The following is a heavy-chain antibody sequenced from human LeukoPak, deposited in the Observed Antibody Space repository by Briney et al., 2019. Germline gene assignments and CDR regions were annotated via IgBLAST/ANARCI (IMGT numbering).Heavy chain of an antibody. V-gene: IGHV3-23*01. CDR2: ISGSGGST. J-gene: IGHJ6*02. Sequence: PGGSLRLSCAASGFTFSSYAMSWVRQAPGKGLEWVSAISGSGGSTYYADSVKGRFTISRDNSKNTLYLQMNSLRAEDTAVYYCAKYSGSHSYYYYYGMDVWGQGTTVTVSS. CDR3: AKYSGSHSYYYYYGMDV. D-gene: IGHD3-10*01. CDR1: GFTFSSYA.